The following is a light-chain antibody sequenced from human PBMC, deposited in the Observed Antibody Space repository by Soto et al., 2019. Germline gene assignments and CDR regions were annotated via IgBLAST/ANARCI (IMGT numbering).Light chain of an antibody. J-gene: IGLJ1*01. CDR3: TSYTSGSTYV. Sequence: QSVLTQPASVSGSPGQSITISCTGTSSDVGGYDYVSWYQQHPGKVPKFLIYEVTNRPSGVSHRFSGSKSGNTASLTISGLQADDEADYYCTSYTSGSTYVFGAGTKVNV. CDR1: SSDVGGYDY. V-gene: IGLV2-14*01. CDR2: EVT.